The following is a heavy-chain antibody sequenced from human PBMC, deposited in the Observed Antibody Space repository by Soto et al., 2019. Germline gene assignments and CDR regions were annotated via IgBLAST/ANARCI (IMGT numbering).Heavy chain of an antibody. CDR2: IYKSTTT. Sequence: PSETLSLTCSVSGDSISTVVYFWAWIRQPPGQALEYIGYIYKSTTTYYNPSFESRVAISLDTSKSQFSLTVTSVTAADTAVYFCARGRYCLTGRCFPNWFDSWGQGTLVTVSS. D-gene: IGHD2-15*01. V-gene: IGHV4-30-4*01. CDR1: GDSISTVVYF. J-gene: IGHJ5*01. CDR3: ARGRYCLTGRCFPNWFDS.